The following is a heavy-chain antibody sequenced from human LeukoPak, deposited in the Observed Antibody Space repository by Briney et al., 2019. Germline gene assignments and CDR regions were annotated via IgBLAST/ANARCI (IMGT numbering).Heavy chain of an antibody. CDR3: AHVRPGRAFDI. Sequence: SGPTLVNPTQTLTLNGTFSGFSLSTSATGLGWIPQPPEKALEWLALIYWDDDKRYSPSLKSRLTITKDTSKNQVVLTVAKMDPGDTATYYCAHVRPGRAFDIWGQGTMVTAS. D-gene: IGHD1-26*01. V-gene: IGHV2-5*02. CDR1: GFSLSTSATG. J-gene: IGHJ3*02. CDR2: IYWDDDK.